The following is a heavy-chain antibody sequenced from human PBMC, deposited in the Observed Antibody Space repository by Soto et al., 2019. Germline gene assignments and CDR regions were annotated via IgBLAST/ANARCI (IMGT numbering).Heavy chain of an antibody. D-gene: IGHD6-19*01. CDR2: INPSGGST. Sequence: RASVKVSCKASGYTFTSYYMHWVRQAPGQGLEWMGIINPSGGSTSYAQKFQGRVTMTRDTSTSTVYMELSSLRSEDTAVYYCARPRTEAFIAVAVYFDYWGQGTLVTVSS. V-gene: IGHV1-46*01. CDR1: GYTFTSYY. J-gene: IGHJ4*02. CDR3: ARPRTEAFIAVAVYFDY.